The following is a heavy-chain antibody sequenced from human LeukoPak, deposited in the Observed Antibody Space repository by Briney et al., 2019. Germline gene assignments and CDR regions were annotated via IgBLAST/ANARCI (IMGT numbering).Heavy chain of an antibody. D-gene: IGHD1-14*01. CDR3: ARVTGNTTYYFDY. V-gene: IGHV4-34*01. J-gene: IGHJ4*02. CDR2: IYHSGST. CDR1: GGSFSGYY. Sequence: SETLSLTCAVYGGSFSGYYWSWIRQPPGKGLEWIGEIYHSGSTNYNPSLKSRVTISVDKPKNQFSLKLSSVTAADTAVYYCARVTGNTTYYFDYWGQGTLVTVSS.